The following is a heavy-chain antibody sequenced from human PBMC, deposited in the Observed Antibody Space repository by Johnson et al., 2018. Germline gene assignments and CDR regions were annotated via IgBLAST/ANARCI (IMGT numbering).Heavy chain of an antibody. V-gene: IGHV3-48*01. CDR1: GFTFSSYS. CDR2: ISSSSSTI. D-gene: IGHD1-7*01. CDR3: ARGITGTPGHYYYYYYMDV. J-gene: IGHJ6*03. Sequence: VQLQESGGGLVQPGGSLRLSCAASGFTFSSYSMNWVRQAPGTGLEWASYISSSSSTIYYADSVKGRFTISRDNAKNSLYLQMNSLRAEDTAVDYCARGITGTPGHYYYYYYMDVWGKGTTVTVSS.